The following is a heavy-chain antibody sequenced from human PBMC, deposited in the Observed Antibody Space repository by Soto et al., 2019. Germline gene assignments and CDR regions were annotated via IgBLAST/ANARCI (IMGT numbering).Heavy chain of an antibody. D-gene: IGHD3-22*01. Sequence: SETLSLTCTVSGGSVSSGSYYWSWIRQPPGKGLEWIGYIYYSGSTNYNPSLKSRVTISVDTSKNQFSLKLSSVTAADTAVYYCARVSYDSSGSYYFESWGQGTLVTVSS. CDR1: GGSVSSGSYY. V-gene: IGHV4-61*01. CDR3: ARVSYDSSGSYYFES. J-gene: IGHJ4*02. CDR2: IYYSGST.